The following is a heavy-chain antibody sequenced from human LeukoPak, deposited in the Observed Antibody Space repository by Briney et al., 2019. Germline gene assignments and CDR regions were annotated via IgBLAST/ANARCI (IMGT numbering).Heavy chain of an antibody. D-gene: IGHD2-2*01. J-gene: IGHJ6*03. CDR2: ITSAGGYT. Sequence: GRSLRLSSGASGFTFSDYSMNWVRQAPGKGLAWVASITSAGGYTYYADSVKGRFTISRDNAQNSLFLQMNSLRAEDTAVYFCATSGGFVLPNAITGNWYMDGWGSGTSVTVSS. V-gene: IGHV3-21*01. CDR3: ATSGGFVLPNAITGNWYMDG. CDR1: GFTFSDYS.